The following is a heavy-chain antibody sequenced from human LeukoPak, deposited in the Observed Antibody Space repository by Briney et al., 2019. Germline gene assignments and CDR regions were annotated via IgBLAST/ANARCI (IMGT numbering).Heavy chain of an antibody. V-gene: IGHV1-69*04. D-gene: IGHD1-26*01. CDR1: GGTFSSYA. CDR3: ARAPIVGAIFDY. J-gene: IGHJ4*02. Sequence: GASVKVSCKASGGTFSSYAISWVRQAPGQGLEWMGRIIPILGIANYAQKFQGRVTITADKSTSTAYMELSSLRSEDTAVHYCARAPIVGAIFDYWGQGTLVTVSS. CDR2: IIPILGIA.